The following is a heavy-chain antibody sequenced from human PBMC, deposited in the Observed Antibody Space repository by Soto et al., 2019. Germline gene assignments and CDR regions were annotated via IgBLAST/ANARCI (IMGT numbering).Heavy chain of an antibody. V-gene: IGHV1-18*04. D-gene: IGHD3-10*01. CDR1: GYTFTSYG. CDR3: ARDLTYYGSGSYSAGY. Sequence: ASVKVSCKASGYTFTSYGISWVRQAPGQGLEWMGWISAYNGNTNYAQKLQGRVTMTTDTSTSTAYMELRSLRSDDTAVYYCARDLTYYGSGSYSAGYWGQGTLVTVSS. CDR2: ISAYNGNT. J-gene: IGHJ4*02.